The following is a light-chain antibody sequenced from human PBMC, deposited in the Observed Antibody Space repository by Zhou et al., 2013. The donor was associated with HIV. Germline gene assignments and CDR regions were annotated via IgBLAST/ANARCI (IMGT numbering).Light chain of an antibody. CDR2: DAS. V-gene: IGKV3-20*01. J-gene: IGKJ1*01. Sequence: EIVLTQSPGTLSLSPGERATLSCRASQSVSSNLAWYQQKPGQAPRLLISDASNRATGIPARFSGSGSGTDFTLTITRLEPEDFAVYHCQQYDGSPWTFGQGTKVEI. CDR1: QSVSSN. CDR3: QQYDGSPWT.